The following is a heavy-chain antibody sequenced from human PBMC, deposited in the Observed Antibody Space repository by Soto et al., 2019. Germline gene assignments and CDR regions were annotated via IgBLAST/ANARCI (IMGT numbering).Heavy chain of an antibody. J-gene: IGHJ4*02. Sequence: EVQLVESGGGLVQPGGSLSLSCAASGFTFNNYWLSWVRQAPGKGLEWVANIKQDGNDKYYVDSVKGRFTISRDNAKNSLNLQMNSLRAENTGMYYCARVKSLSGAYWGPGTVVTVSS. CDR1: GFTFNNYW. D-gene: IGHD2-21*01. CDR2: IKQDGNDK. V-gene: IGHV3-7*05. CDR3: ARVKSLSGAY.